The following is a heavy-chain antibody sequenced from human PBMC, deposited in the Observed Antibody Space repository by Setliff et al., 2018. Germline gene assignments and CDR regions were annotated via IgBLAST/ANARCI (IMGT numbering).Heavy chain of an antibody. D-gene: IGHD1-1*01. CDR3: ARTGTYRYFDY. CDR2: IYYRGDT. V-gene: IGHV4-39*01. J-gene: IGHJ4*02. CDR1: GGSVTSHY. Sequence: PSETLSLTCAVSGGSVTSHYWGWIRQPPGKGPEWIGRIYYRGDTYYNPSLKGRLTISVDTAQNQFSLRLTSVTAADTAVYYCARTGTYRYFDYWGQGALVTVSS.